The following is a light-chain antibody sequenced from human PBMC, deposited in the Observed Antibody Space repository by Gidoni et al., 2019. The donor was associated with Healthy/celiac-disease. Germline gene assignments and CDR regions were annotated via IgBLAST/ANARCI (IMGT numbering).Light chain of an antibody. CDR2: RNN. Sequence: QSVLTQPPSASGTPGHRVTTSCSGSSSNIGSNYVYWYQQLPGTAPKLLIYRNNQRPSGVPDRFSGSKSSTSASLAISGRRSEDEADYYCAAWDDSLSGVVFGGGTKLTVL. CDR3: AAWDDSLSGVV. V-gene: IGLV1-47*01. CDR1: SSNIGSNY. J-gene: IGLJ2*01.